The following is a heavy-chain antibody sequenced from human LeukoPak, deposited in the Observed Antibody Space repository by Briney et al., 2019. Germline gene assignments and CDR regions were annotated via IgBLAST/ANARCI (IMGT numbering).Heavy chain of an antibody. J-gene: IGHJ6*03. Sequence: SVKVSCKASGFAFTSSAMQWVRKARGQRLEWIGWIVVGSGNTNYAQKFQERVTITRDMSTSTAYMELRSLRSEDTAVYYCVADLAGGYCSGGSCYDYYYYMDVWGKGTTVTVSS. D-gene: IGHD2-15*01. CDR1: GFAFTSSA. CDR3: VADLAGGYCSGGSCYDYYYYMDV. V-gene: IGHV1-58*02. CDR2: IVVGSGNT.